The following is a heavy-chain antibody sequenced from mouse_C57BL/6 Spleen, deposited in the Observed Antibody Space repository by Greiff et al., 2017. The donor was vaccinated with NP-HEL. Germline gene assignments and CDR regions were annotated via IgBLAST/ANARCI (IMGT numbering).Heavy chain of an antibody. CDR2: INPNNGGT. Sequence: EVQLQQSGPELVKPGASVKIPCKASGYTFTDYNMDWVKQSHGKSLEWIGDINPNNGGTIYNQKFKGKATLTVDKSSSTAYMELRSLTSEDTAVYYCARKLRAAQAPFDYWGQGTTLTVSS. J-gene: IGHJ2*01. CDR3: ARKLRAAQAPFDY. V-gene: IGHV1-18*01. CDR1: GYTFTDYN. D-gene: IGHD3-2*02.